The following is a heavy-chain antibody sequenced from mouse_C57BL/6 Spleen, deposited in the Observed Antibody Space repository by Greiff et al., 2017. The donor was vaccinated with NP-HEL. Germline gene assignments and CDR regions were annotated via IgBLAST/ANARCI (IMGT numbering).Heavy chain of an antibody. Sequence: VQLKQSGPELVKPGASVKISCKASGYTFTDYYMNWVKQSHGKSLEWIGDINPNNGGTSYNQKFKGKATLTVDKSSSTAYMELRSLTSEDSAVYYCARRRLRQYYYAMDYWGQGTSVTVSS. J-gene: IGHJ4*01. V-gene: IGHV1-26*01. CDR1: GYTFTDYY. CDR3: ARRRLRQYYYAMDY. CDR2: INPNNGGT. D-gene: IGHD2-4*01.